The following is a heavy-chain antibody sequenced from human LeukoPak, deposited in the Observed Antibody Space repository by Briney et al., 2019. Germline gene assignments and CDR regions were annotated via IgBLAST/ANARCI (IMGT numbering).Heavy chain of an antibody. CDR2: INPNSGGT. CDR1: GYTFTGYY. J-gene: IGHJ4*02. D-gene: IGHD2-15*01. CDR3: ARALGYCSGGSCYSFGY. V-gene: IGHV1-2*02. Sequence: ASVKVSCKASGYTFTGYYMHWVRQAPGQGLGWMGWINPNSGGTNYAQKFQGRVTMTRDTSISTAYMELSRLRSDDTAVYYCARALGYCSGGSCYSFGYWGQGTLVTVSS.